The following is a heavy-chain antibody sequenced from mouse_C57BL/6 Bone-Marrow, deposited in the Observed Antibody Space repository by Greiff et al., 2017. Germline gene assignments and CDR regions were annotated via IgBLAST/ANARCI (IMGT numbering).Heavy chain of an antibody. CDR3: ARPGKWAWFAY. V-gene: IGHV1-64*01. CDR2: IHPNSGST. Sequence: QVQLQQPGAELVKPGASVKLSCKASGYTFTSYWMHWVKQRPGQGLEWIGMIHPNSGSTNYNEKFKSKATLTLDKSSSTAYMQLSSLTSEYSAVYDCARPGKWAWFAYWGQGTLVTVSA. D-gene: IGHD1-3*01. CDR1: GYTFTSYW. J-gene: IGHJ3*01.